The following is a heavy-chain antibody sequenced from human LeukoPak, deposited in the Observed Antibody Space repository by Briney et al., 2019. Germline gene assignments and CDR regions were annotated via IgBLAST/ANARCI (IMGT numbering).Heavy chain of an antibody. V-gene: IGHV3-21*01. CDR2: ISSSGSSA. CDR3: ARERYSRSSHDALDL. J-gene: IGHJ3*01. Sequence: NSGGSLRLSCVASGFTFSDHFMNWVRQAPGKGLEWVSSISSSGSSALYADSLRGRFTISRDNAKNSLYLQMNSLRPGDTAVYYTARERYSRSSHDALDLWGQGTMVTVSS. D-gene: IGHD6-6*01. CDR1: GFTFSDHF.